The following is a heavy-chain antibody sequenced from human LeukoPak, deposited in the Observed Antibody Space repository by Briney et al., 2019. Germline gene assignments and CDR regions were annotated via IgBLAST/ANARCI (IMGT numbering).Heavy chain of an antibody. CDR3: ARDGDVVVVAARSWYFDL. J-gene: IGHJ2*01. Sequence: ASVKVSCKASGYTFTSYGISWVRQAPGQGLEWMGWISAYNGNTNYAQKLQGRVTMTTDTSTSTAYMELRSLRSDDTAVYYCARDGDVVVVAARSWYFDLWGRGTLVTVSS. V-gene: IGHV1-18*01. D-gene: IGHD2-15*01. CDR1: GYTFTSYG. CDR2: ISAYNGNT.